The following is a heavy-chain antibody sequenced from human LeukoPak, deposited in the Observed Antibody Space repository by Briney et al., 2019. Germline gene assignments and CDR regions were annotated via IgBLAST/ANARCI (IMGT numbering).Heavy chain of an antibody. Sequence: PSETLSLTCAVYGGSFSGYYWSWIRQPPGKGLEWIGEINHSGSTNYNPSLKSRVTISVDTYKNQFSLKLSSVTAADTAVYYCASSLQEYFDYWGQGTLVTVSS. CDR1: GGSFSGYY. CDR3: ASSLQEYFDY. J-gene: IGHJ4*02. CDR2: INHSGST. V-gene: IGHV4-34*01.